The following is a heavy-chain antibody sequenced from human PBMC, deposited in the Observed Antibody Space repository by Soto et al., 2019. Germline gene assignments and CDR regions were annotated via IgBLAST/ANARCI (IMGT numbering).Heavy chain of an antibody. D-gene: IGHD3-16*01. Sequence: QVQLVQSGAEVKKPGASVKVSCKASGYTFTSYDINWVRLATGQGLEWMGWMNPNSGNSAYAQKFQGRVTMTRNTAISTAYMELSSVRSEDTAVYYCARLKQDYAVAWGQGTLVTVSS. CDR3: ARLKQDYAVA. J-gene: IGHJ5*02. CDR1: GYTFTSYD. CDR2: MNPNSGNS. V-gene: IGHV1-8*01.